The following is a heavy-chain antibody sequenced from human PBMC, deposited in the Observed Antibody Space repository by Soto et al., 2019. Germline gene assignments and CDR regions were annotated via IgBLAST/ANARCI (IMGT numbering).Heavy chain of an antibody. CDR3: VRKAAALLYYYYYMDV. D-gene: IGHD6-13*01. CDR1: GYTFTSYD. J-gene: IGHJ6*03. Sequence: ASVKVSCKASGYTFTSYDINWVRQATGQGLEWMGWMNPNSGNTGYAQKFQGRVTMTRNTSISTAYMELSSLRSEDTAVYYCVRKAAALLYYYYYMDVWGKGTTVTVSS. V-gene: IGHV1-8*01. CDR2: MNPNSGNT.